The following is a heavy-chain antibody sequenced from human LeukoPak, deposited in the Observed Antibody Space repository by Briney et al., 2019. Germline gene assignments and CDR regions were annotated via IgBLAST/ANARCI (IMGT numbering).Heavy chain of an antibody. D-gene: IGHD3-22*01. V-gene: IGHV1-69*13. CDR3: ARVLGYYDSSGYFYYFDY. Sequence: ASVKVSCKASGGTFSSHAISWVRQAPGQGLEWMGGIIPIFGTANYAQKFQGRVTITADESTSTAYMELSSLRSEDTAVYYCARVLGYYDSSGYFYYFDYWGQGTLVTVSS. CDR1: GGTFSSHA. J-gene: IGHJ4*02. CDR2: IIPIFGTA.